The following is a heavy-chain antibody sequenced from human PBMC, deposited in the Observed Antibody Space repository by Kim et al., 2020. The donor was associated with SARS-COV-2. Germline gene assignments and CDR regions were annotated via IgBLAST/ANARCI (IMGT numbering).Heavy chain of an antibody. V-gene: IGHV1-69*13. J-gene: IGHJ4*02. CDR3: ARDPSYCGDDCYDY. D-gene: IGHD2-21*01. CDR1: GGTFSSYA. Sequence: SVKVSCKASGGTFSSYAISWVRQAPGQGLEWMGGIIPIFGTANYAQKFQGRVTITADESTSTAYMELSSLRSEDTAVYYCARDPSYCGDDCYDYWGQGTLVTVSS. CDR2: IIPIFGTA.